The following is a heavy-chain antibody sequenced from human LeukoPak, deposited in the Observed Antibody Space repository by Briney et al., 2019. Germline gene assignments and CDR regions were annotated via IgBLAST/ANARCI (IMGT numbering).Heavy chain of an antibody. CDR2: IYGDGST. CDR1: GLTVNNNY. Sequence: PGGSLRLSCAASGLTVNNNYMSWVRQAPGKGLEWVSVIYGDGSTYYADSVKGRFTISRDNSKNTVYLQMNSLRAEDTAVYYCAKYAGLAVAGNDYWGQGTLVTVSS. J-gene: IGHJ4*02. CDR3: AKYAGLAVAGNDY. V-gene: IGHV3-53*01. D-gene: IGHD6-19*01.